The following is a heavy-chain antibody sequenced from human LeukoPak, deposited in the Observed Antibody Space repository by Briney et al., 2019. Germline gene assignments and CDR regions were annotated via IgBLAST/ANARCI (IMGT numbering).Heavy chain of an antibody. CDR3: ARGAPGTSVWFGP. Sequence: PGGSLRLSCVDSGFTFSGYWMHWVRQAPGKGLVWVSRINTDGTSINYADSVKGRFTISRDNAKNTLYLQMNSLRVEDTAVYYCARGAPGTSVWFGPWGPGTLVTVSS. CDR2: INTDGTSI. CDR1: GFTFSGYW. J-gene: IGHJ5*02. V-gene: IGHV3-74*01. D-gene: IGHD6-13*01.